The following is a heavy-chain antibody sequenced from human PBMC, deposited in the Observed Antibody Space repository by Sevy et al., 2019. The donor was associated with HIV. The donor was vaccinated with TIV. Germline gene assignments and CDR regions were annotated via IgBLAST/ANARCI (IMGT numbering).Heavy chain of an antibody. V-gene: IGHV3-30-3*01. CDR1: GFTFRSYW. CDR3: ARPRANYVDHYFFYAMDV. J-gene: IGHJ6*02. D-gene: IGHD4-17*01. CDR2: ISYDGSDK. Sequence: GGSLRLSCAASGFTFRSYWMNWVRQAPGKGLEWVALISYDGSDKYYANSVKGRFTISRDNFKNTLFLQMNSRTTEDTAVYYCARPRANYVDHYFFYAMDVWGQGTTVTVSS.